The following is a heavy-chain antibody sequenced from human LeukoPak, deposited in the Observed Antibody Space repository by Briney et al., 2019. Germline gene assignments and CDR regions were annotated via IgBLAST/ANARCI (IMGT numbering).Heavy chain of an antibody. Sequence: GRSLRLSCAASGFTFSSYGMHWVRQAPGKGLEWVAVISYDGSNKYYADSVKGRFTISRDNSKNTLYLQMNSLRAEDTAVYYCAKGYCSSTSCYTDDYWAREPWSPSPQ. D-gene: IGHD2-2*02. J-gene: IGHJ4*02. CDR2: ISYDGSNK. V-gene: IGHV3-30*18. CDR1: GFTFSSYG. CDR3: AKGYCSSTSCYTDDY.